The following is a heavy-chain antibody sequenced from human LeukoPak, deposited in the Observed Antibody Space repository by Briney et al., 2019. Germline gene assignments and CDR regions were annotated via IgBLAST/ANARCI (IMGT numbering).Heavy chain of an antibody. V-gene: IGHV3-23*01. J-gene: IGHJ4*02. CDR3: AKEGYYYDSSGPNMGY. CDR1: GFTFSSYG. CDR2: ISGSGGST. Sequence: GGSLRLSCAASGFTFSSYGMSWVRQAPGKGLEWVSAISGSGGSTYYADSVKGRFTISRDNSKNTLYLQMNSLRAEDTAVYYCAKEGYYYDSSGPNMGYWGQGTLVTVSS. D-gene: IGHD3-22*01.